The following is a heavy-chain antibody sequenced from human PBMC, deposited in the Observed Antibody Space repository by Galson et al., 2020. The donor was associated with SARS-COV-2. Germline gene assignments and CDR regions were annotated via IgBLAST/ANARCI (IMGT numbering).Heavy chain of an antibody. CDR2: ISAYNGNT. CDR3: ARDRHIVVVPAAPPAGYYYGMDV. CDR1: GYTFTSYG. V-gene: IGHV1-18*01. Sequence: ASVKVSCKASGYTFTSYGISWVRQAPGQGLEWMGWISAYNGNTNYAQKLQGRVTMTTDTSTSTAYMELRSLRSDDTAMYYCARDRHIVVVPAAPPAGYYYGMDVWGQGTTVTVSS. D-gene: IGHD2-2*01. J-gene: IGHJ6*02.